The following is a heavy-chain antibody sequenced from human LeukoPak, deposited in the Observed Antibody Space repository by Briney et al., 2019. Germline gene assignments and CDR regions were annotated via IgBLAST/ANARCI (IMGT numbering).Heavy chain of an antibody. CDR2: INTDGSST. D-gene: IGHD2-2*01. V-gene: IGHV3-74*01. J-gene: IGHJ3*02. Sequence: GGSLRLSCAASGFTFGSYWMHWVRQAPGKGLVWVSRINTDGSSTSYADSVKGRFTISRDNAKNTLYLQMNSLRAEDTAVYYCARDTNLRGAFDIWGQGTMVTVSS. CDR3: ARDTNLRGAFDI. CDR1: GFTFGSYW.